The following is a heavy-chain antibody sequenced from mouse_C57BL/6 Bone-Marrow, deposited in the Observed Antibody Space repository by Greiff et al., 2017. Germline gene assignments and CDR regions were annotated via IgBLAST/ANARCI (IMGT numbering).Heavy chain of an antibody. J-gene: IGHJ2*01. D-gene: IGHD4-1*01. V-gene: IGHV1-55*01. CDR2: IYPTSGRT. Sequence: QVQLQQPGAELVKPGASVKMSCKASGYTFTSYWITWVKQRPGQGLEWIGDIYPTSGRTNYNEKFKSKAILTVDPSSNTAYMQLSSLTCEDSAVFYCARSGPLGRSFDYWGQGTTLTVSS. CDR1: GYTFTSYW. CDR3: ARSGPLGRSFDY.